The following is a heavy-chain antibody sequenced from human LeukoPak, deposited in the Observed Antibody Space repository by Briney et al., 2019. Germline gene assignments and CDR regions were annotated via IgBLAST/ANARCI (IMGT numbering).Heavy chain of an antibody. CDR3: ARGGAMQSPADY. D-gene: IGHD3-16*01. CDR1: GFTFSSYW. J-gene: IGHJ4*02. CDR2: IKQDGSGK. Sequence: GGSLRLSCAASGFTFSSYWMSWVRQAPGKGLEWVANIKQDGSGKSYVDSVKGRFTISRDNAKNSLYLQMNSLRAEDTAVYYCARGGAMQSPADYWGQGTLVTVSS. V-gene: IGHV3-7*03.